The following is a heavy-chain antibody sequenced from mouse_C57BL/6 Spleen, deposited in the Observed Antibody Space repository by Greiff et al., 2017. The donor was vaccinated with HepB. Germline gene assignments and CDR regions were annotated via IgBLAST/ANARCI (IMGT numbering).Heavy chain of an antibody. CDR3: TTWVLRDGYFEV. Sequence: VQLQQSGAELVRPGASVKLSCTASGFNIKDDYMHWVKQRPEQGLEWIGWIDPENGDTEYASKFQGKATITADTSSNTAYLQLSSLTSEDTAVYYCTTWVLRDGYFEVWGTGTTVTVSS. CDR1: GFNIKDDY. J-gene: IGHJ1*03. V-gene: IGHV14-4*01. D-gene: IGHD1-1*01. CDR2: IDPENGDT.